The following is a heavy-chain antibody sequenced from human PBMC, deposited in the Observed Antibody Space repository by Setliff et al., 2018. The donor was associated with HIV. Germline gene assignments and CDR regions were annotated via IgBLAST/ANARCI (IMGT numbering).Heavy chain of an antibody. D-gene: IGHD3-3*01. J-gene: IGHJ4*02. V-gene: IGHV4-59*01. CDR1: GLSMSYNY. CDR2: VHYSGST. Sequence: SETLSLTCTVSGLSMSYNYWTWIRQSPGKGLEWIGYVHYSGSTRYNPSLKSRVTISVDTSKKKFSLKLTSMTATDTAVYYCASEKKAWSVSDSFYEYWGQGKVVTVSS. CDR3: ASEKKAWSVSDSFYEY.